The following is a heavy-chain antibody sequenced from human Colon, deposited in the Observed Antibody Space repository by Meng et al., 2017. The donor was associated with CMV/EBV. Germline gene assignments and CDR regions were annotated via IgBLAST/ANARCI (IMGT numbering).Heavy chain of an antibody. D-gene: IGHD3-3*01. V-gene: IGHV4-59*01. J-gene: IGHJ6*02. Sequence: SETLSLTCTVSGGSISNFYWSWIRQPPGKGLEWIGYIYYSGTTNYNPSLQSRVTIPVDTSKNQFSLRLTSVTAADTAVYYCARDIRGLYDVWSVYQSPDYGMDVWGQGTTVTVSS. CDR2: IYYSGTT. CDR3: ARDIRGLYDVWSVYQSPDYGMDV. CDR1: GGSISNFY.